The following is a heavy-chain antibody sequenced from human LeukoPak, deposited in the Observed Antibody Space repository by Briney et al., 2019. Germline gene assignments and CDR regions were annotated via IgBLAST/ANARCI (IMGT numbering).Heavy chain of an antibody. D-gene: IGHD6-19*01. J-gene: IGHJ4*02. V-gene: IGHV4-59*01. CDR3: ARQDSSGWYIDY. CDR2: IYYSGST. Sequence: SETLSLTCTVSGGSTSSYYWSWIRQPPGKGLEWIGYIYYSGSTNYNPSLKSRVTISVDTSKNQFSLKLSSVTAADTAVYYCARQDSSGWYIDYWGQGTLVTVSS. CDR1: GGSTSSYY.